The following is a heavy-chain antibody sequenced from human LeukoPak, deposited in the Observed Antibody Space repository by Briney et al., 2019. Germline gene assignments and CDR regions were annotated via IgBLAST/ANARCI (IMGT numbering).Heavy chain of an antibody. V-gene: IGHV4-4*02. J-gene: IGHJ5*02. CDR1: GGSISSSNW. CDR2: IYHSGST. CDR3: ASSYDYVWGSYRYNWFDP. Sequence: SETLSLTCAVSGGSISSSNWWSWVRQPLGKGLEWIGEIYHSGSTNYNPSHKSRVTISVDKSKNQFSLKLSSVTAADTAVYHCASSYDYVWGSYRYNWFDPWGQGTLVTVSS. D-gene: IGHD3-16*02.